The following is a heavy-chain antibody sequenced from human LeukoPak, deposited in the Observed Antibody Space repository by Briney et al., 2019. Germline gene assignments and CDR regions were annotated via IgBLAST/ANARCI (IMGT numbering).Heavy chain of an antibody. CDR2: IYYSGNT. J-gene: IGHJ3*02. CDR1: GGPISSGGYY. D-gene: IGHD2-2*01. Sequence: PSETLSLTCTVSGGPISSGGYYWSWIRQHPGKGLERIGYIYYSGNTYYNPSLKSRVTISVDTSKNQFSLKLSSVTAADTAVYYCARYCSSTSCYRDAFDIWGQGTMVTVSS. V-gene: IGHV4-31*03. CDR3: ARYCSSTSCYRDAFDI.